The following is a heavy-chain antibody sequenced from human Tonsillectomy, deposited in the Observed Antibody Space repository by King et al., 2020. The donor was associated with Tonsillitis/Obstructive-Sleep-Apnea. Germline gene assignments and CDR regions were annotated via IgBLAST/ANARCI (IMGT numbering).Heavy chain of an antibody. CDR3: ARDKEYSRGNNFDC. V-gene: IGHV3-74*01. Sequence: VQLVESGGGLVQPGGSLRLSCAASGFTFSSYWMHWVRQAPGEGLVWVSRINSDGSNTSYADSVKGLFTISRNNAKNTLYLQMNSLRADDTAVYYCARDKEYSRGNNFDCWGQGTLVTVSS. CDR2: INSDGSNT. CDR1: GFTFSSYW. D-gene: IGHD6-6*01. J-gene: IGHJ4*02.